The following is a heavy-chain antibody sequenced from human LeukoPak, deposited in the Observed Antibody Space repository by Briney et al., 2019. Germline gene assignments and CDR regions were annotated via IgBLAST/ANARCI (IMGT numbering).Heavy chain of an antibody. J-gene: IGHJ4*02. D-gene: IGHD6-13*01. CDR1: GYTFTSYY. Sequence: ASVKVSCKASGYTFTSYYMHWVRQAPGQGLEWMGWINPNSGGTNYAQKFQGRVTMTRDTSISTAYMELSRLRSDDTAVYYCAGGYSSSWTLDYWGQGTLVTVSS. V-gene: IGHV1-2*02. CDR2: INPNSGGT. CDR3: AGGYSSSWTLDY.